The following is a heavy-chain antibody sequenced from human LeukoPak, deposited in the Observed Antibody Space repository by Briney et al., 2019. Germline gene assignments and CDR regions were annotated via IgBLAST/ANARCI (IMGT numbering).Heavy chain of an antibody. J-gene: IGHJ4*02. D-gene: IGHD3-22*01. CDR1: GFTFSSYG. CDR3: AKKRITMIVVVSDFDY. CDR2: ISKSGGTT. Sequence: PGGSLRLSCAASGFTFSSYGMSWVRQPPGKGLEWVAKISKSGGTTKYADSVEGRFTISRDNSKNTLYLQMSSLRADDTAVYYCAKKRITMIVVVSDFDYWGQGTLVTVSS. V-gene: IGHV3-23*01.